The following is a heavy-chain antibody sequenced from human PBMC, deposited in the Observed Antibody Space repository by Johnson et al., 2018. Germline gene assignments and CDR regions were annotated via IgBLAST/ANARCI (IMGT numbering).Heavy chain of an antibody. CDR2: INWNSGSM. V-gene: IGHV3-9*01. Sequence: VQLVQSGGGLVQPGRSXRLSCVASGFTFDEYAMHWVQQAPGKGLEWVSGINWNSGSMDSADSVKGRFTIPRDNAKNSLYLPMNSRRPEDTALYYCAKDMEGPYYYYDMDGWGTGTTVTVSS. J-gene: IGHJ6*03. CDR1: GFTFDEYA. D-gene: IGHD3-3*01. CDR3: AKDMEGPYYYYDMDG.